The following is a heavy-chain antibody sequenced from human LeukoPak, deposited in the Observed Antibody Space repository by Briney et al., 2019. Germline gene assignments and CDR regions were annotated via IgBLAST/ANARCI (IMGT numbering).Heavy chain of an antibody. V-gene: IGHV4-59*01. CDR3: ARQSISGSSLSYFDY. D-gene: IGHD3-22*01. J-gene: IGHJ4*02. CDR2: IYDSGST. Sequence: TTSETLSLTCTVSGGSISSYYWSWIRQPPGEGLEWIGNIYDSGSTNYNPSLKSRVTISVDTSKNQCSLKLSSVTAADTAVYYCARQSISGSSLSYFDYWGQGTLVNVSS. CDR1: GGSISSYY.